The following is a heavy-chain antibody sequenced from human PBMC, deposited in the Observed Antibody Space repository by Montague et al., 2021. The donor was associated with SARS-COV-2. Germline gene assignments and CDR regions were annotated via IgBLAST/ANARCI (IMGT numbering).Heavy chain of an antibody. CDR1: GFTFSSYA. CDR2: ISSNGGST. CDR3: ARTRIAARPYFDY. Sequence: PLRLSCAASGFTFSSYAMHWVRQAPGKGLEYVSAISSNGGSTYYANSVKGRFTISRDNSKNTLYLQMGSLRAEDMAVYYCARTRIAARPYFDYWGQGTLVTVSS. V-gene: IGHV3-64*01. D-gene: IGHD6-6*01. J-gene: IGHJ4*02.